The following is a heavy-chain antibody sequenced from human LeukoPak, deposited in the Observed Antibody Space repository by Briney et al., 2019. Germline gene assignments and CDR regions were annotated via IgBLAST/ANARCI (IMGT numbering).Heavy chain of an antibody. CDR2: IYYSGST. CDR1: GGSISSSSYY. Sequence: SETLFLTCTVSGGSISSSSYYWGWIRQPPGKGLEWIGSIYYSGSTYYNPSLKSRVTISVDTSKNQFSLKLSSVTAADTAVYYCASLCSGGSCYEGGWGQGTLVTVSS. V-gene: IGHV4-39*01. D-gene: IGHD2-15*01. J-gene: IGHJ4*02. CDR3: ASLCSGGSCYEGG.